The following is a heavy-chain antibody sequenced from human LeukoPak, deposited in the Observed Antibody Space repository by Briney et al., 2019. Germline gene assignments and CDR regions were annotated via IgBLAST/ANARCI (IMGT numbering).Heavy chain of an antibody. CDR3: ATIGSSAWGDS. Sequence: PGGSLRLSCAASGITFRSYWMTWVRQAPGKGPEWVANIKQDGSERYYLDSVQGRFIISRDNAENSLYLQMNSLRVEDTAVYYCATIGSSAWGDSWGQGTLVAVSS. J-gene: IGHJ1*01. CDR2: IKQDGSER. CDR1: GITFRSYW. V-gene: IGHV3-7*01. D-gene: IGHD6-25*01.